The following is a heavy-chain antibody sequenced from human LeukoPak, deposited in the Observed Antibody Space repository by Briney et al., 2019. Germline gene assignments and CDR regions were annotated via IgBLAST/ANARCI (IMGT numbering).Heavy chain of an antibody. D-gene: IGHD6-13*01. CDR1: GFTFSNFG. CDR3: ARNALYSKYYFDF. J-gene: IGHJ4*02. CDR2: ISISGTYI. V-gene: IGHV3-21*06. Sequence: PGGSLRLSCATSGFTFSNFGMNWVRQRPGRGLEWVSSISISGTYIYYADSLKGRFSISRDNAENSLYLQMNSLRAEDTAVYYCARNALYSKYYFDFWGQGTLVTVSS.